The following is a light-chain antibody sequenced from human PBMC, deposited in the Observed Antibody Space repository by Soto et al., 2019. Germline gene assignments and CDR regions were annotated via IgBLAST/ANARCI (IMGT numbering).Light chain of an antibody. CDR2: GAY. J-gene: IGKJ5*01. Sequence: DSVLTQSPGTLSLSQGQRATLSCRASQSVSSSDLAWYQQKPGQAPRRRIYGAYSRATGIPDRFSGSGSGTDFTLTISRLEPEDFAVYYCQQYGSSITFGQGTRLEI. V-gene: IGKV3-20*01. CDR3: QQYGSSIT. CDR1: QSVSSSD.